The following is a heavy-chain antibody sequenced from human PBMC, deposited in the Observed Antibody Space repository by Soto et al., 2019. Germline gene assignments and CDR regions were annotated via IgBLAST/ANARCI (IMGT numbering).Heavy chain of an antibody. CDR1: GFTFSNSA. CDR3: AKATLRNNIVYVFDY. V-gene: IGHV3-23*01. CDR2: ISFSGGNT. D-gene: IGHD2-15*01. J-gene: IGHJ4*02. Sequence: GGSLRLSCATSGFTFSNSAMSWVRQAPGKGLEWVSFISFSGGNTYYADSVKGRFTISGDNSKNTLYLQMNSLRAEDTAAYYCAKATLRNNIVYVFDYWGQEPLVP.